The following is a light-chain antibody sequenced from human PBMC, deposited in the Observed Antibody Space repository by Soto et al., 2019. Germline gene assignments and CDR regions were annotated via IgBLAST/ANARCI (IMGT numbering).Light chain of an antibody. J-gene: IGKJ4*01. Sequence: EIVLTQSPGTLSLSPGERATLSCRASQSVSSSYLAWYQQKPGQAPRLLIYGASSRATGIPPRFSGSGSGTDFTLTISSLEPEDFAVYYCLQRSNWPLTFGGGTKVDIK. CDR1: QSVSSSY. V-gene: IGKV3D-20*02. CDR3: LQRSNWPLT. CDR2: GAS.